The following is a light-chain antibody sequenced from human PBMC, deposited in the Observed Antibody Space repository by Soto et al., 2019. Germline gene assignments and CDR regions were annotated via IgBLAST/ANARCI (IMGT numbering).Light chain of an antibody. J-gene: IGLJ1*01. CDR3: SSYTSISTYV. V-gene: IGLV2-14*01. CDR1: SSDVGGYNF. CDR2: DVR. Sequence: QSALTQPASVSGSPGQSINISCTGTSSDVGGYNFVSWYQQHPGKAPKLMIYDVRNRPSGVSNRFSGSKSVNTASLTISGLQAEDEADYYCSSYTSISTYVFGTGTKLTVL.